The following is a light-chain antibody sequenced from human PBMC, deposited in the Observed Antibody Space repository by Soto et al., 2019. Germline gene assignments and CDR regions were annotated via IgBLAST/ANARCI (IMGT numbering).Light chain of an antibody. Sequence: QPVLTQSPSASASLGALVKLTCTLSSGHSSYAIAWHQQQPEKGPRYLMKLNSDGSHSKGDGIPDRFSGSSSGAERYLTISSLQSEDEADYYCQTWGTGMVVFGGGTKLTVL. J-gene: IGLJ2*01. V-gene: IGLV4-69*01. CDR1: SGHSSYA. CDR3: QTWGTGMVV. CDR2: LNSDGSH.